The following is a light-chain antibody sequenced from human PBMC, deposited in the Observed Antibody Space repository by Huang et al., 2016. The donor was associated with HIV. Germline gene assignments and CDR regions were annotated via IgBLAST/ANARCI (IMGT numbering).Light chain of an antibody. V-gene: IGKV1-16*02. CDR2: DAS. Sequence: DIKMTQSPSSLSASVGDRVTITCRASHDIRSNLAWFQQTPGNAPNSLSYDASTLQSGVPSKFSGNGYVTDFTLTISSLQPEDIATYYCQQSTTFPLTFGGGTKVEI. J-gene: IGKJ4*01. CDR3: QQSTTFPLT. CDR1: HDIRSN.